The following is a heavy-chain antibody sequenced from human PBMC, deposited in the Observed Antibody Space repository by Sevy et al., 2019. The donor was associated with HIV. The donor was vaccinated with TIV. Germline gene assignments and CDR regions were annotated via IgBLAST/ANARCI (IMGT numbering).Heavy chain of an antibody. CDR1: GYTFTSYG. V-gene: IGHV1-18*04. CDR3: AREETYCGGDCYSPDDAFDI. CDR2: ISAYNGNT. J-gene: IGHJ3*02. D-gene: IGHD2-21*02. Sequence: ASVKVSCKASGYTFTSYGISWVRQAPGQGLEWMGWISAYNGNTNYAQMLQGRVTMTTDTSTSTAYMELRSLRSDDTAVYYCAREETYCGGDCYSPDDAFDIWGQGTMVTVS.